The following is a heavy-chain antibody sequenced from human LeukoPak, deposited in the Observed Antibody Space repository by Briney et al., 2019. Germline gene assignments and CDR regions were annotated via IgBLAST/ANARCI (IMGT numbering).Heavy chain of an antibody. V-gene: IGHV4-59*08. CDR3: ARYSGSYLSPFDY. J-gene: IGHJ4*02. CDR2: IYYRGST. D-gene: IGHD1-26*01. Sequence: SETVSLTCTVSGGSIRSYYWSWIRQPPGKGLEWIGYIYYRGSTNYNPSLKSRVTMSVDTSKNQFSLKLTSVTAADTAVYYCARYSGSYLSPFDYWGQGTLVTVSS. CDR1: GGSIRSYY.